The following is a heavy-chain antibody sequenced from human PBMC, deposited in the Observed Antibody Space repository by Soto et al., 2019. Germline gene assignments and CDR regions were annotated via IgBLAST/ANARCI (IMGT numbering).Heavy chain of an antibody. D-gene: IGHD1-26*01. J-gene: IGHJ4*02. CDR3: ARNRGYYVTDY. CDR2: MFYGGTA. Sequence: WTWLRQSPGKGLEWIGYMFYGGTANYNPSLRGRVTISLDTSKNQFSLKLSSVTAADTSVYYCARNRGYYVTDYWGQGTLVTVSS. V-gene: IGHV4-59*08.